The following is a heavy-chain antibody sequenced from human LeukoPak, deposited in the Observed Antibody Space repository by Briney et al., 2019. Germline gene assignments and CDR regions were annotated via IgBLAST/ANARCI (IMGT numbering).Heavy chain of an antibody. CDR2: ISYDGSNK. J-gene: IGHJ4*02. CDR3: ARNRGGNEFDY. Sequence: GGSLRLSCAASGFTFSSYAMHWVRQAPGKGLEWVAVISYDGSNKYYADSVKGRFTISRDNSKNTLYLQMNSLRAEDTAVYYCARNRGGNEFDYWGQGTLVTVSS. D-gene: IGHD4-23*01. CDR1: GFTFSSYA. V-gene: IGHV3-30-3*01.